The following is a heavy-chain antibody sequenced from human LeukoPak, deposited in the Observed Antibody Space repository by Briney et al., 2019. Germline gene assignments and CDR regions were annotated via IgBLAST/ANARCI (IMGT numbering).Heavy chain of an antibody. CDR1: GGSVSGYY. CDR3: ARIHRYCSGGACYVLDN. V-gene: IGHV4-59*02. CDR2: VYYSGST. J-gene: IGHJ4*02. Sequence: SETLSLTCVVSGGSVSGYYWGWIRQPPGRGLEWIGYVYYSGSTNYNPSFKSRITISVDTSRNQYSLQLSSVTAADTAVYYCARIHRYCSGGACYVLDNWGQGTLVAVSS. D-gene: IGHD2-15*01.